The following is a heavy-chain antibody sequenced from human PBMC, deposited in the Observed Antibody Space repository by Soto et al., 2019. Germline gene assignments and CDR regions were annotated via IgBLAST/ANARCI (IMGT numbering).Heavy chain of an antibody. CDR1: GYTFASYA. Sequence: SVKVSCKASGYTFASYAISWVRQAPGQGLEWMGGIIPIFGTANYAQKFQGRVTITADESTSTAYMELSSLRSEDTAVYYCARVGRYCSGGSCFYWFDPWGQGTLVTVSS. D-gene: IGHD2-15*01. J-gene: IGHJ5*02. CDR2: IIPIFGTA. V-gene: IGHV1-69*13. CDR3: ARVGRYCSGGSCFYWFDP.